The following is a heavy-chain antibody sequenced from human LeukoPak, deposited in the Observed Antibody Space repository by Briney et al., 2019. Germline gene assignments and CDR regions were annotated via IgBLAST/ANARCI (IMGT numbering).Heavy chain of an antibody. CDR2: ISGSGGIT. CDR1: GFTFSSYE. CDR3: ARTMTTIVVVYDAFDM. Sequence: GGSLRLSCAASGFTFSSYEMNWVRQAPGKGLEWVSSISGSGGITYYTDSVKGRFTISRDNSKNTLYLQMNSLRGEDTAIYYCARTMTTIVVVYDAFDMWGQGTMVTVSS. V-gene: IGHV3-23*01. J-gene: IGHJ3*02. D-gene: IGHD3-22*01.